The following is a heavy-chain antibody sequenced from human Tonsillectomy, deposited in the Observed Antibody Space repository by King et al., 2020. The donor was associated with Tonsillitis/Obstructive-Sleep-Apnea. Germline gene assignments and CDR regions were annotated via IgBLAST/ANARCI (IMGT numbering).Heavy chain of an antibody. D-gene: IGHD3-16*01. J-gene: IGHJ4*02. Sequence: VQLVESGGGLVKPGGSLRLSCAASGFTFSSYSMNWVRQAPGKGLEWVSSISSSSSYIYYADSVKGRFTISRDNAKNSLYLQMNSLRAEDTAVYYCAGDGGYVWGSFYFDSWGQGTLVTASS. CDR1: GFTFSSYS. CDR3: AGDGGYVWGSFYFDS. V-gene: IGHV3-21*01. CDR2: ISSSSSYI.